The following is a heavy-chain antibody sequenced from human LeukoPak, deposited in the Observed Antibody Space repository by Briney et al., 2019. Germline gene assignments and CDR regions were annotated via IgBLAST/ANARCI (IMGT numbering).Heavy chain of an antibody. D-gene: IGHD5-18*01. CDR3: ARDAVDTATYFDF. V-gene: IGHV3-21*01. J-gene: IGHJ4*02. CDR2: ISRGSTYI. Sequence: GGSLRLSCAASGFTFSSYEMNWVRQAPGKGLEWVSSISRGSTYIYYADSVRGRFTISRANAKNSLDLQMNSLRAEDTAIYYCARDAVDTATYFDFWGQGTLVTVSS. CDR1: GFTFSSYE.